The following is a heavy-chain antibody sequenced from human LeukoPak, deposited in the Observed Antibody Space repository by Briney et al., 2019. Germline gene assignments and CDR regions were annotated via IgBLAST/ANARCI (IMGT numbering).Heavy chain of an antibody. J-gene: IGHJ1*01. Sequence: GGSLRLSCAASGFTFSTYNMNWVRQAPGKGLEWVSSITSTSSNIYYADSVKGRFTISRDNAKNSLYLQMNSLRAEDTALYYCVSGRYCSSTTCYTGEYFPQWGQGTLVTVSS. D-gene: IGHD2-2*02. CDR1: GFTFSTYN. V-gene: IGHV3-21*01. CDR3: VSGRYCSSTTCYTGEYFPQ. CDR2: ITSTSSNI.